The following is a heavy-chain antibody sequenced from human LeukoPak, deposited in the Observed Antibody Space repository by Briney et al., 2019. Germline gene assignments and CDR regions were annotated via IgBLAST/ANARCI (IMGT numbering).Heavy chain of an antibody. J-gene: IGHJ5*02. CDR1: GFNFGGYA. CDR3: ARNGRGCSSTSCYAGRFDP. Sequence: GRSLRLSCTASGFNFGGYALSWVRQAPGKGLEWVGFITSKAYGGTSECAASVKDRFTISRDDSKNIAYLQMNSLKTEDTAVYYCARNGRGCSSTSCYAGRFDPWGRGTLVTVSS. CDR2: ITSKAYGGTS. D-gene: IGHD2-2*01. V-gene: IGHV3-49*04.